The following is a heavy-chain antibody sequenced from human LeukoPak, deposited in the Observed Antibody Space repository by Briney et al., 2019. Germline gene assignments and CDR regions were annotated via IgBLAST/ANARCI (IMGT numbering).Heavy chain of an antibody. CDR2: ISYDGSNK. V-gene: IGHV3-30-3*01. D-gene: IGHD2-2*01. CDR1: GFTFSSYA. J-gene: IGHJ4*02. Sequence: GGSLRLSCAASGFTFSSYAMHWVRQAPGKGLEWVAVISYDGSNKYYADSVKGRFTISRDNSKNTLYLQMNSLRAEDTAVYYCARDLWGIVVVPAAPGAYWGQGTLVTVSS. CDR3: ARDLWGIVVVPAAPGAY.